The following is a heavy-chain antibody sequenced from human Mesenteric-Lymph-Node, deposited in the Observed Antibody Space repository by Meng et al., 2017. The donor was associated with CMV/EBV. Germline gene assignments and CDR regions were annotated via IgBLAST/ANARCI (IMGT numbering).Heavy chain of an antibody. J-gene: IGHJ3*02. CDR1: GLTFSSYI. CDR3: VRESNYGGHSDAFDI. CDR2: ISSDGNNK. D-gene: IGHD4-23*01. Sequence: GESLKISCAASGLTFSSYIMHWVRQAPGKGLEWVALISSDGNNKFYADSVKGRFTISGGNPKNTLYLQMNSLTAEDTAVYYCVRESNYGGHSDAFDIWGQGTMVTVSS. V-gene: IGHV3-30-3*01.